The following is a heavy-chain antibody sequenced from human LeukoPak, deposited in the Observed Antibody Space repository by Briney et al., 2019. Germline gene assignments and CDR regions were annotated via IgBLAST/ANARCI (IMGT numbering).Heavy chain of an antibody. CDR2: ISTSSSYI. D-gene: IGHD4-17*01. Sequence: KPGGSLRLSCTASGFTFNGSSMNCVRQAPGKGLEWGSSISTSSSYIYYADSVKGRFTISRNDPKNSLYLQMNSLRAEDTAVYYCARNRGDPSYFDYWGQGTLVTVSS. J-gene: IGHJ4*02. V-gene: IGHV3-21*01. CDR3: ARNRGDPSYFDY. CDR1: GFTFNGSS.